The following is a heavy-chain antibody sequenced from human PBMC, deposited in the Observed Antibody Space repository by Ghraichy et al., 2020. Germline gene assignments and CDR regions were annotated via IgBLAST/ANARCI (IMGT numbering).Heavy chain of an antibody. V-gene: IGHV4-39*01. CDR2: IYYSGCT. J-gene: IGHJ4*02. CDR3: ATVEMATIGSGYFDY. CDR1: GGSISSSSYY. Sequence: SETLSLTCTVSGGSISSSSYYWGWIRQPPGKGLEWIGSIYYSGCTYYNPSLKSRVTISVDTSKNQFSLKLSSVTAADTAVYYCATVEMATIGSGYFDYWGQGTLVTVSS. D-gene: IGHD5-24*01.